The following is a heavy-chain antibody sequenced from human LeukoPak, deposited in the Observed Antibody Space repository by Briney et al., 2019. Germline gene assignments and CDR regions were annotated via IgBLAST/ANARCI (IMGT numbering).Heavy chain of an antibody. J-gene: IGHJ6*03. CDR1: GGSFSGYY. CDR3: ARINYYGSGSYYSHRYYYYYYMDV. Sequence: SETLSLTCAVYGGSFSGYYWSWIRQPPGKGLEWIGEINHSGSTNYNPSLKSRVTISVDTSKNQFSLKLSSVTAADTAVYYCARINYYGSGSYYSHRYYYYYYMDVWGKGTTVTISS. V-gene: IGHV4-34*01. D-gene: IGHD3-10*01. CDR2: INHSGST.